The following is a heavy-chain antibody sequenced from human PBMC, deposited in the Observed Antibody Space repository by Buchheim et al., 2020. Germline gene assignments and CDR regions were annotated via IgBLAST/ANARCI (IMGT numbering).Heavy chain of an antibody. D-gene: IGHD3-22*01. CDR2: ISYDGSNK. V-gene: IGHV3-30-3*01. CDR3: ARADTMIVVVPYD. Sequence: QVQLVESGGGVVQPGRSLRLSCAASGFTFSSYAMHWVRQAPGKGLEWVAVISYDGSNKYYADSVKGRFTISRDNSKNTLYLQMNSLRAEDTAVYYCARADTMIVVVPYDWGQGTL. J-gene: IGHJ4*02. CDR1: GFTFSSYA.